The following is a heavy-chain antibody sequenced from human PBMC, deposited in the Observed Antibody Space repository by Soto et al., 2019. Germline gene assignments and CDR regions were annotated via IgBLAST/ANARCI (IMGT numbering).Heavy chain of an antibody. CDR2: MNPNSGNT. CDR1: GYTFTSYD. Sequence: ASVKVSCKASGYTFTSYDINWVRQATGQGLEYLGWMNPNSGNTGYVQKLQGRVTMTRNTSISTAYMELTRLRSDDTAVYYCAGDPDSHYNDSHASSYPWGQGTLVTVSS. CDR3: AGDPDSHYNDSHASSYP. V-gene: IGHV1-8*01. D-gene: IGHD3-22*01. J-gene: IGHJ5*02.